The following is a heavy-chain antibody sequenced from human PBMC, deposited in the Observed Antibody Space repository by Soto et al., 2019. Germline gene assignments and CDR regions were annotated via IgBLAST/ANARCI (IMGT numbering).Heavy chain of an antibody. Sequence: QVQLQQSGPGLGKPSQTLSLTCAISGDSVSTNGAAWNWIRQSPSRGLEWLGRTYYRSKWYNDYAGSVKSRITINPDTSKSQFSLQLNSVTPEDTAVYYCARDKHDYFNRGIGFDTWGQGILVTVSS. CDR2: TYYRSKWYN. V-gene: IGHV6-1*02. J-gene: IGHJ5*02. CDR1: GDSVSTNGAA. D-gene: IGHD4-17*01. CDR3: ARDKHDYFNRGIGFDT.